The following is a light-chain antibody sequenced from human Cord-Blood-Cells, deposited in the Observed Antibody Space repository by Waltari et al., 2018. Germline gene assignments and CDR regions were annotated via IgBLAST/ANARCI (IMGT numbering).Light chain of an antibody. Sequence: QSALTQPRSVSGSPGQSVTISCTRTSRDVGRYNYVSWYQQHPGKAPKLMIYDVSKRPSGVPDRFSGSKSGNTASLTISGLQAEDEADYYCCSYAGSYTRVFGGGTKLTVL. CDR2: DVS. CDR1: SRDVGRYNY. J-gene: IGLJ3*02. V-gene: IGLV2-11*01. CDR3: CSYAGSYTRV.